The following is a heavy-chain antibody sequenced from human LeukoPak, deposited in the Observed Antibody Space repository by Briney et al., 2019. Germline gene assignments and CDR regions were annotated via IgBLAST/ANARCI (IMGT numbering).Heavy chain of an antibody. CDR2: INHSGSI. CDR3: ARRDRWLVRSWFDP. Sequence: SETLSLTCIVYGGSFSGYYWSWIRQPPGRGLEWIGEINHSGSINYNPSLKSRVTISVDTSKNQFSLKLSSVTAADTAVYYCARRDRWLVRSWFDPWGQGTLVTVSS. J-gene: IGHJ5*02. D-gene: IGHD6-19*01. V-gene: IGHV4-34*01. CDR1: GGSFSGYY.